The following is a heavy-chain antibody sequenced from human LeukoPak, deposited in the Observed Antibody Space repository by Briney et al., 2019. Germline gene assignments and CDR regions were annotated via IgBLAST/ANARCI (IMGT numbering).Heavy chain of an antibody. CDR2: IWYDGSNK. J-gene: IGHJ4*02. V-gene: IGHV3-33*08. D-gene: IGHD4-17*01. Sequence: GRSVRLSCGASGFTFSSYGMLGLRHAPGKGVVWVAVIWYDGSNKYYADSVKGRFTISRDNSKNTLYLQMNSLRAEDTAVYYCARDLTGATVTTYFDYWGQGTLVTVSS. CDR3: ARDLTGATVTTYFDY. CDR1: GFTFSSYG.